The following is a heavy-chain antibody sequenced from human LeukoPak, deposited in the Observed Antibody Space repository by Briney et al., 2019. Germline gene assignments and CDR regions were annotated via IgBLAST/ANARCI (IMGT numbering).Heavy chain of an antibody. Sequence: GASVKVSCKASGYTFTGYYVHWVRQAPGQGLEWMGWMNPKSGGTNYAQKFEARVTMNRDTSISTAYMELSRPRFDDTAVYYCARGSTFVDIVAAFDYWGQGTLVTVPS. D-gene: IGHD5-12*01. CDR3: ARGSTFVDIVAAFDY. CDR2: MNPKSGGT. J-gene: IGHJ4*02. CDR1: GYTFTGYY. V-gene: IGHV1-2*02.